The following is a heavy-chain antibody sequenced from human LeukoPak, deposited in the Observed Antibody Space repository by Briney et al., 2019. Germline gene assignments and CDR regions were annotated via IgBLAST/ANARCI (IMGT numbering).Heavy chain of an antibody. CDR2: IIPIFGTA. CDR1: GGTFSSYA. V-gene: IGHV1-69*13. CDR3: ANDILTGTFDY. Sequence: GASVKVSCKASGGTFSSYAISWVRQAPGQGLEWMGGIIPIFGTANYAQKLQGRVTITADESTSTAYMELSSLRSEDTAVYYCANDILTGTFDYWGQGTLVTVSS. D-gene: IGHD3-9*01. J-gene: IGHJ4*02.